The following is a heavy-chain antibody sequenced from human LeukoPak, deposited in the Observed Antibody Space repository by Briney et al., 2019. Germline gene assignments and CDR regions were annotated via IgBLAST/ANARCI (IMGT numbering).Heavy chain of an antibody. CDR3: ARGIAAAGKRDY. J-gene: IGHJ4*02. D-gene: IGHD6-13*01. V-gene: IGHV1-2*06. CDR1: GYTFTGYC. Sequence: ASVKVSCKASGYTFTGYCMHWVRQAPGRGLEWMGRINPNSGGTNYAQKFQGRVTMTRDTPISTAYMELSRLRSDDTAVYYCARGIAAAGKRDYWGQGTLVTVSS. CDR2: INPNSGGT.